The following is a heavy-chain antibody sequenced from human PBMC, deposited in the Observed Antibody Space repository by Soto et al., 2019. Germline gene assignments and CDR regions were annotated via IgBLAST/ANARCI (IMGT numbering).Heavy chain of an antibody. CDR2: ISYDGSNK. J-gene: IGHJ6*02. D-gene: IGHD5-12*01. V-gene: IGHV3-30-3*01. Sequence: GGSLRLSCAASGFTFSSYAMHWVRQAPGKGLEWVAVISYDGSNKYYADSVKGRFTISRDNSKNTMYLQMNSLRAEDTAMYYCARESHVDIVARGGMDVWGQGTTVTVSS. CDR3: ARESHVDIVARGGMDV. CDR1: GFTFSSYA.